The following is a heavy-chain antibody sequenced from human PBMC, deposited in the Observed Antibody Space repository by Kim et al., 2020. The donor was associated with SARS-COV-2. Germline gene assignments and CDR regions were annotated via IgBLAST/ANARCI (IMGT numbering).Heavy chain of an antibody. CDR3: ASLAVTHAGHYGMDV. V-gene: IGHV3-30*04. CDR1: GFTFSSYA. D-gene: IGHD4-4*01. J-gene: IGHJ6*02. Sequence: GGSLRLSCAASGFTFSSYAMHWVRQAPGKGLEWVAVISYDESNKYYADSVKGRFTISRDNSKNTLYLQMNSLRAEDTAVYYCASLAVTHAGHYGMDVWGQGTTVTVSS. CDR2: ISYDESNK.